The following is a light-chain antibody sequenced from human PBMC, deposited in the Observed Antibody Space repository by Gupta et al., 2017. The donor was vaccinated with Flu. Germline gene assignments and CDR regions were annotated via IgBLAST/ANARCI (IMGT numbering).Light chain of an antibody. CDR1: TNDVGSYNR. Sequence: QSAPTQPRSVSGSPGQSVTISCTGTTNDVGSYNRVSWYEQRPGKAPKLILYEVTKRPSGVPDRVSGSKSGNTASLTISGLQADDEADYYCSSHAGRLTWVFGTETTVTVL. J-gene: IGLJ1*01. CDR3: SSHAGRLTWV. V-gene: IGLV2-11*01. CDR2: EVT.